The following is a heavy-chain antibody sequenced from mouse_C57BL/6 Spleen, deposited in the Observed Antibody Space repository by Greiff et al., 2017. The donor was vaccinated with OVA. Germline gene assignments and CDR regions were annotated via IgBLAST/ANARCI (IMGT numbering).Heavy chain of an antibody. J-gene: IGHJ4*01. D-gene: IGHD1-1*01. Sequence: QVQLKQSGAELVRPGASVTLSCKASGYTFTDYEMHWVKQTPVHGLEWIGAIDPETGGTAYNQKFKGKAILTADKSSSTAYMELRSLTSEDSAVYYCTRSYGSRGDFGAMDYWGQGTSVTVSS. V-gene: IGHV1-15*01. CDR3: TRSYGSRGDFGAMDY. CDR2: IDPETGGT. CDR1: GYTFTDYE.